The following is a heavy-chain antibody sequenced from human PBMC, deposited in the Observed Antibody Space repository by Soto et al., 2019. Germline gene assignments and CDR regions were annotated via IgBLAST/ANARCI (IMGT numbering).Heavy chain of an antibody. J-gene: IGHJ6*02. D-gene: IGHD6-6*01. CDR2: IYYSGST. CDR1: GGSISSGGYY. V-gene: IGHV4-31*03. Sequence: SETLSLTCTVSGGSISSGGYYWSWIRQHPGKGLEWIGYIYYSGSTYYNPSLKSRVTISVDTSKNQFSLKLSSVTAADTAVYYCAREDRVYYYYGMDVWGQGTTVTVSS. CDR3: AREDRVYYYYGMDV.